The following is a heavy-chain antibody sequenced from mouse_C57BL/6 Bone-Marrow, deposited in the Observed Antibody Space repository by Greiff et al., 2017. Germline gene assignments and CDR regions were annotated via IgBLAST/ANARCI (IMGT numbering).Heavy chain of an antibody. D-gene: IGHD1-1*01. J-gene: IGHJ2*01. V-gene: IGHV1-69*01. CDR1: GYTFTSYW. CDR3: AREDYYGSSFDY. Sequence: VQLQQPGAELVMPGASVKLSCKASGYTFTSYWMHWVKQKPGQGLEWIGEIDPSGSYTNYNQKFKGKSTLTVDKSSSTAYMQLSSLTSDDSAVYYCAREDYYGSSFDYWGQGTTLTVSS. CDR2: IDPSGSYT.